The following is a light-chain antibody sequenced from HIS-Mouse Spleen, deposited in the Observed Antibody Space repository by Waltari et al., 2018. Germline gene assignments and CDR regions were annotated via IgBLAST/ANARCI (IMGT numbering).Light chain of an antibody. CDR1: SSNIGSNY. CDR2: RNN. Sequence: QSVLTQPPSASGTPGQRVTISCSGSSSNIGSNYVYCYQQPPGTAPKLLIYRNNQRPSGFPDRFSGSKSGTSASLAISGLRSEDEADYYCAAWDDSLSGPVFGGGTKLTVL. V-gene: IGLV1-47*01. CDR3: AAWDDSLSGPV. J-gene: IGLJ3*02.